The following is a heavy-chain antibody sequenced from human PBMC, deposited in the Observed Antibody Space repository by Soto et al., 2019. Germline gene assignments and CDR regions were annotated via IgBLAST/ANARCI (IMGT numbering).Heavy chain of an antibody. CDR1: GYTFTSYG. V-gene: IGHV1-18*01. J-gene: IGHJ4*02. CDR3: ARDGYSSGFLYYFDY. D-gene: IGHD6-19*01. Sequence: GESLKISCKASGYTFTSYGISWVRQAPGQGLEWMGWISAYNGNTNYAQKLQGRVTMTTDTSTSTAFMELRSLRSDDTAVYYCARDGYSSGFLYYFDYWGQGTLVTVSS. CDR2: ISAYNGNT.